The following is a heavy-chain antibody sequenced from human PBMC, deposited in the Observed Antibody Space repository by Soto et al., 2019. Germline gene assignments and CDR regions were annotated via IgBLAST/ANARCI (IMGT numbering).Heavy chain of an antibody. D-gene: IGHD3-3*01. J-gene: IGHJ6*02. CDR3: TTDRASRFLEWFSYYYGMDV. CDR2: IKSKTDGGTT. Sequence: PGGSLRLSCAASGFTFSNAWMNWVRQAPGKGLEWVGRIKSKTDGGTTDYAAPVKGRFTISRDDSKNTLYLQMNSLKTEDTAVYYCTTDRASRFLEWFSYYYGMDVWGQGTTVTVSS. V-gene: IGHV3-15*07. CDR1: GFTFSNAW.